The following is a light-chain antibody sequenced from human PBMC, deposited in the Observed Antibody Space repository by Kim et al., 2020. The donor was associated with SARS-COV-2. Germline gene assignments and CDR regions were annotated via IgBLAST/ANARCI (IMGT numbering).Light chain of an antibody. CDR1: QDIRND. CDR2: GAS. Sequence: DRVTSTCRASQDIRNDLGWYQQNPGRAPKRLIYGASSLQSGVPSRFSGSGSGTEFTLTISSVQPEDFATYFCLQHSTYPITFGQGTRLEIK. CDR3: LQHSTYPIT. J-gene: IGKJ5*01. V-gene: IGKV1-17*01.